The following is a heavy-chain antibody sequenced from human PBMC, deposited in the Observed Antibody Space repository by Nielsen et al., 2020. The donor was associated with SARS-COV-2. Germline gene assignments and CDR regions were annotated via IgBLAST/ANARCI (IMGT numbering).Heavy chain of an antibody. Sequence: WVRQAPGQGLEWMGWISAYNGNTNYAQKLQGRVTVTTDTSTSTAYMELRSLRSDDTAVYYCARDLCSSTSCYFYYYYGMDVWGQGTTVTVSS. J-gene: IGHJ6*02. D-gene: IGHD2-2*01. CDR2: ISAYNGNT. CDR3: ARDLCSSTSCYFYYYYGMDV. V-gene: IGHV1-18*01.